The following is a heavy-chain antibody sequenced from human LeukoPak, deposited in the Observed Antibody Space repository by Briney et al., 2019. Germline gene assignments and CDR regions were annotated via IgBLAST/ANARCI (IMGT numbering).Heavy chain of an antibody. V-gene: IGHV1-8*01. Sequence: ASVTVSCKASGYTFTSYDINWVRQATGQGLEWMGWMNPNSGNTDYAQKFQGRVTMTRNTSISTAYMELSSLRSEDTAVYYCAREGGSIDWFDPWGQGTLVTVSS. D-gene: IGHD3-16*01. J-gene: IGHJ5*02. CDR2: MNPNSGNT. CDR1: GYTFTSYD. CDR3: AREGGSIDWFDP.